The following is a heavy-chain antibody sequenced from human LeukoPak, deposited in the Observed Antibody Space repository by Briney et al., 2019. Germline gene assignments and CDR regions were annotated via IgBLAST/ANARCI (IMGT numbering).Heavy chain of an antibody. V-gene: IGHV3-21*01. CDR3: ARDPGAYSSSPIDY. Sequence: PGGSLRLSCAASGFTFSSYAMNWVRQAPGKGLEWVSSISSSSSYIYSADSVKGRFTISRDNARNSLYLRMNSLRAEDTAVYYCARDPGAYSSSPIDYWGQGTLVTVSS. CDR1: GFTFSSYA. J-gene: IGHJ4*02. D-gene: IGHD6-6*01. CDR2: ISSSSSYI.